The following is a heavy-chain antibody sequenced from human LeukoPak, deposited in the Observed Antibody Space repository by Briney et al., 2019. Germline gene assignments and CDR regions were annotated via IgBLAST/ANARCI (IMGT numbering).Heavy chain of an antibody. CDR3: AKDFYWAFDY. CDR2: IRYGESDK. Sequence: GGSLRLSCATSGFTFSQYGMHWVRQPPGRGLDWVAHIRYGESDKYYADCVKGRFTISSDISKNTVYLQMNSLRVEDTAVYYCAKDFYWAFDYWGQGTLVTVSS. V-gene: IGHV3-30*02. J-gene: IGHJ4*02. CDR1: GFTFSQYG. D-gene: IGHD2-8*02.